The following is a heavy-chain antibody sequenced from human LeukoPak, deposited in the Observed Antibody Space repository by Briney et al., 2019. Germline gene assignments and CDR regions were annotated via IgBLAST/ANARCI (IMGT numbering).Heavy chain of an antibody. V-gene: IGHV4-59*01. CDR1: GGSISSYY. J-gene: IGHJ4*02. D-gene: IGHD5-18*01. CDR3: ARESYVDTAMAIDY. Sequence: SETLSLTCTVSGGSISSYYWSWIRQPPGKGLEWIGYIYYSGSTNYNPSLKSRVTISVDTSKNQFSLKLSSVTAADTAVYYCARESYVDTAMAIDYWGQGTLVTVSS. CDR2: IYYSGST.